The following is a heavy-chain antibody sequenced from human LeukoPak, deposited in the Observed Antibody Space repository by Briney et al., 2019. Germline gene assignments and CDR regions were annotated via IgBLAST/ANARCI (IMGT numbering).Heavy chain of an antibody. D-gene: IGHD5-12*01. CDR3: ARGGVATIKD. Sequence: SETLSLTCIVSGGSISSYYWSWIRQPAGKGLEWIGRIYTSETTNYNPSLKSRVTMSVDTSKNQFSLKLSSVTAADTAVYCCARGGVATIKDWGQGTLVTVSS. J-gene: IGHJ4*02. CDR2: IYTSETT. V-gene: IGHV4-4*07. CDR1: GGSISSYY.